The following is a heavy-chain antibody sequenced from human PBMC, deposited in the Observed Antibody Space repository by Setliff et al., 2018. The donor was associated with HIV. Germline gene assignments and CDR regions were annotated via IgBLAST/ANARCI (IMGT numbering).Heavy chain of an antibody. V-gene: IGHV1-69*05. CDR3: ARDFGGYCSSMSCPGLFDP. Sequence: GASVKVSCKASGGTFSNYGMSWVRQAPGQGLEWRGGIIPISGTVNYAQKFQGRVTITTDESTSTAYMELSGLRSEDTSVYYCARDFGGYCSSMSCPGLFDPWGQGTLVTVSS. CDR2: IIPISGTV. J-gene: IGHJ5*02. CDR1: GGTFSNYG. D-gene: IGHD2-2*01.